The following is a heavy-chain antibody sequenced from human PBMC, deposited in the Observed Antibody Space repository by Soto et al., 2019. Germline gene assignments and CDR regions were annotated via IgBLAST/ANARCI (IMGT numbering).Heavy chain of an antibody. CDR2: INPSGGST. Sequence: GASVKVSCKASGYTFTSYYMHWVRQAPGQGLEWMGIINPSGGSTSYAQKFQGRVTMTRDTSTSTVYMELSSLRSEDTAVYYCARESDRASVLVATEENWFDPWGQGTLVTVSS. CDR3: ARESDRASVLVATEENWFDP. D-gene: IGHD5-12*01. CDR1: GYTFTSYY. J-gene: IGHJ5*02. V-gene: IGHV1-46*01.